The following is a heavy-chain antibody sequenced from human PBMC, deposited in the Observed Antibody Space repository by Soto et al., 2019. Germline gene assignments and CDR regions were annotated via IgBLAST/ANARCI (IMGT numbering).Heavy chain of an antibody. Sequence: QVQLVQSGAEVKKPGASVKVSCKASGYTFTSYGISWVRQAPGQGLEWMGWISAYNGNTNYAQKLQGRVTMTTDTATSTAYMELRSLRSHDTAVYYCASSLLVGYGLEGESDWGQGTLVTVSS. V-gene: IGHV1-18*01. J-gene: IGHJ4*02. CDR3: ASSLLVGYGLEGESD. CDR1: GYTFTSYG. D-gene: IGHD5-18*01. CDR2: ISAYNGNT.